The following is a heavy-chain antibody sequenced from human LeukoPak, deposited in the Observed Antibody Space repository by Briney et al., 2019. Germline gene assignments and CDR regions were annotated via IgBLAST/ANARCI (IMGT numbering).Heavy chain of an antibody. D-gene: IGHD6-19*01. CDR2: IYYSGST. CDR3: ARQEWLVRRFYYYHGMDV. CDR1: GGSISSSSYY. Sequence: SETLSLTCTVSGGSISSSSYYWGWIRQPPGKGLEWIGSIYYSGSTYYNPSLKSRVTISVDTSKNQFSLKLSSVTAADTAVYYCARQEWLVRRFYYYHGMDVWGQGTTVTVSS. J-gene: IGHJ6*02. V-gene: IGHV4-39*01.